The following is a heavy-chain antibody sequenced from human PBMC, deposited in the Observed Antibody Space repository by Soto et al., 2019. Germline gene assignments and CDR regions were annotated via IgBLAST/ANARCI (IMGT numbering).Heavy chain of an antibody. CDR2: IIPIFGSV. CDR3: ARGGDSSSWYWFDP. CDR1: GGTFSSYA. V-gene: IGHV1-69*13. J-gene: IGHJ5*02. D-gene: IGHD2-2*01. Sequence: SVKVSCKSSGGTFSSYAFSWVRQAPGQGLEWMGGIIPIFGSVKYAQKFQGRVTISADESSSTAYMELSSLRSEDTAVYYCARGGDSSSWYWFDPWGQGTLVTVSS.